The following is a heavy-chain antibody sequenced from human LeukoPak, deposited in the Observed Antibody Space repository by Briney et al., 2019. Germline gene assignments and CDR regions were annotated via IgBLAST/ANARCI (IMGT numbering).Heavy chain of an antibody. CDR3: ASEVRILVAGTPRGFDS. D-gene: IGHD6-19*01. V-gene: IGHV4-59*12. J-gene: IGHJ4*02. CDR2: IYYSGST. CDR1: GGSISSYY. Sequence: SETLSLTCTVSGGSISSYYWSWIRQPPGRGLDWIGYIYYSGSTNYNPSLKSRVTISVDTSRHQFALRLHSMTAADTAIYYCASEVRILVAGTPRGFDSWGQGTLVTVSS.